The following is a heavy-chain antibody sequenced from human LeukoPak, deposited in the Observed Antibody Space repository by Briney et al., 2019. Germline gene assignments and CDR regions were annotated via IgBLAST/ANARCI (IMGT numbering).Heavy chain of an antibody. J-gene: IGHJ5*02. CDR3: ARGAKTGITIFDYWFDP. V-gene: IGHV1-18*01. D-gene: IGHD3-3*01. CDR1: NYTFTSYG. Sequence: ASVKVSCKASNYTFTSYGISWVRQAPGQGLEWMAWINAYNGDTNYAQKLQGRVTLTTDTSTSTAYMELRSLRSDDTAVYYCARGAKTGITIFDYWFDPWGQGTLVTVSS. CDR2: INAYNGDT.